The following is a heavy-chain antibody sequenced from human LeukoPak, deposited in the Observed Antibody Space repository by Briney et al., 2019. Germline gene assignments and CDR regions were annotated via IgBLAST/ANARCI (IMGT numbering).Heavy chain of an antibody. CDR1: GFTFSSYA. J-gene: IGHJ4*02. Sequence: GRTLRLSCAASGFTFSSYAMSWVRQAPGKALEWVSGISASGDSTYYADSVKDRLTISRDNSKNTMYLQMNSLRGEDTAVYYCAKGPSTGYSTYFFVFWGQGTLVTVSS. V-gene: IGHV3-23*01. CDR3: AKGPSTGYSTYFFVF. CDR2: ISASGDST. D-gene: IGHD3-9*01.